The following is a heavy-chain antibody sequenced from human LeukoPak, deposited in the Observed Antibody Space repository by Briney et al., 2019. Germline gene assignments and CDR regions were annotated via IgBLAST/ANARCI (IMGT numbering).Heavy chain of an antibody. V-gene: IGHV3-7*01. CDR1: GFTFSNYR. CDR2: IKQDGSEK. Sequence: GGSLRLSCVVSGFTFSNYRMSWVRQAPGKGLEWVANIKQDGSEKYYVDSVKGRFTISRDNAKNSLYLQMNSLRVEDTAVYYCAREAGTADYWGQGTLVTVSS. D-gene: IGHD6-13*01. CDR3: AREAGTADY. J-gene: IGHJ4*02.